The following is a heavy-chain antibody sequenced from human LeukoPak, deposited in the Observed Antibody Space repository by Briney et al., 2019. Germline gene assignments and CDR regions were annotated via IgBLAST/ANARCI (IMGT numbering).Heavy chain of an antibody. CDR1: GFTFGSYA. V-gene: IGHV3-23*01. D-gene: IGHD3-22*01. CDR2: ISGSGGST. CDR3: ASEDSSGYTPLGY. J-gene: IGHJ4*02. Sequence: GGSLRLSCAASGFTFGSYAMSWVRQAPGKGLEWVSAISGSGGSTYYADSVKGRFTISRDNSKNTLYLQMNSLRAEDTAVYYCASEDSSGYTPLGYWGQGTLVTVSS.